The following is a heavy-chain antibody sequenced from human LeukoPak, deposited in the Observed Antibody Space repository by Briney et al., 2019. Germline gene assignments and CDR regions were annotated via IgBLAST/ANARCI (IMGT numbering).Heavy chain of an antibody. D-gene: IGHD3-10*01. CDR2: VRYDGSQK. V-gene: IGHV3-30*02. CDR3: ARVAKYYYGSETYYFFEH. CDR1: GFTFSSYD. Sequence: GGSLRLSCAASGFTFSSYDMYWVRQAPGKGLDWVAFVRYDGSQKYYADSVKGRFTISRDNAKNSLYLQMNSLRVEDTAVYYCARVAKYYYGSETYYFFEHWGQGTPVTASS. J-gene: IGHJ4*02.